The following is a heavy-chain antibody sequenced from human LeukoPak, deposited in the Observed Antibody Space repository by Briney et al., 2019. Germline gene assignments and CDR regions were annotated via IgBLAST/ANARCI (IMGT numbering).Heavy chain of an antibody. D-gene: IGHD3-10*01. CDR1: GFTFSNAW. CDR2: IKSKTDGGTT. Sequence: GGSLRLSCAASGFTFSNAWMSWVRQAPGKGLEWVGRIKSKTDGGTTDYAAPVKGRFTISRDDSKNTLYLQMNSLKTEDTAVYYCTTDPSSYYYGSGSYYNKTFDYWGQGTLVTVSS. J-gene: IGHJ4*02. CDR3: TTDPSSYYYGSGSYYNKTFDY. V-gene: IGHV3-15*01.